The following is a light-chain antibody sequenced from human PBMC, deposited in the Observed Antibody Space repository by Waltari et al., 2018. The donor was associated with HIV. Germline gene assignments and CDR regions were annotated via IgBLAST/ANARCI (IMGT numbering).Light chain of an antibody. CDR2: TPP. CDR1: SGSVSTTYF. V-gene: IGLV8-61*01. CDR3: VLSLAGGLKA. J-gene: IGLJ3*02. Sequence: QTEVTQEPSVSVSPGGTVTVTCALASGSVSTTYFASCYHQTPGQPPLTLIYTPPNRSSWVPVRLSGALLGAKAALTVPGAQADDECDYYCVLSLAGGLKAFGGGTRLTVL.